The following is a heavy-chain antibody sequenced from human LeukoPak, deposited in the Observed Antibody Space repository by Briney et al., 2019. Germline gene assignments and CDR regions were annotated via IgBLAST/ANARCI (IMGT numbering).Heavy chain of an antibody. CDR1: GGTFSNYA. CDR2: ITPIFGTP. J-gene: IGHJ1*01. D-gene: IGHD6-19*01. Sequence: ASVKVSCKASGGTFSNYAISWVRQAPGQGLEWMGGITPIFGTPNYAQKFQGRVTITADESTSTAYMELSGLRSEDTAVYYCARGAVATPGPAEYFQHWGQGTLVTVSS. CDR3: ARGAVATPGPAEYFQH. V-gene: IGHV1-69*13.